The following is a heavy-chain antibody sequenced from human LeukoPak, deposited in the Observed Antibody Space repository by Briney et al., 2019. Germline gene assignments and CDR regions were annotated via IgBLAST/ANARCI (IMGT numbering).Heavy chain of an antibody. D-gene: IGHD2-2*01. Sequence: PGGSLRLSCAASGFTFSSYSMNWVRQAPGKGLEWVSSISSSSSYIYYADSVKGRFTISRDNAKNSLYLQMNSLRAEDTAVYYCARNRPYCSSTSRLFDYWGQGTLVTVSS. V-gene: IGHV3-21*01. CDR3: ARNRPYCSSTSRLFDY. J-gene: IGHJ4*02. CDR2: ISSSSSYI. CDR1: GFTFSSYS.